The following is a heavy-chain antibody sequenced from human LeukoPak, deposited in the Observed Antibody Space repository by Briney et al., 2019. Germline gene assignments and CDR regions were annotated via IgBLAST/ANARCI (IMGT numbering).Heavy chain of an antibody. CDR1: GYTFTSYG. Sequence: GASVKVSCKASGYTFTSYGISWVRQAPGQGLEWMGIINPNGGSTTYAQKFHGRVTMTRDTSTSTVYMELSGLRSEDTAVYYCARDSIAVSGTDFDYWGQGTLVTVSS. V-gene: IGHV1-46*01. D-gene: IGHD6-19*01. CDR3: ARDSIAVSGTDFDY. J-gene: IGHJ4*02. CDR2: INPNGGST.